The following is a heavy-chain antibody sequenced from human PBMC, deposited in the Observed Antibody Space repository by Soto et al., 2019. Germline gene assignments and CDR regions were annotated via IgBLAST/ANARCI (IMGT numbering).Heavy chain of an antibody. CDR3: AKGGCSRGCYGMDV. Sequence: HPGGSLRLSCAASGFTFSSYVMSWVRQAPGKGLEWVSTISGSGGTTYYADSVKGRFTISRDNSKNTLYLQMNSLRAEDTALYYCAKGGCSRGCYGMDVWCQGPTVTVSS. CDR2: ISGSGGTT. V-gene: IGHV3-23*01. D-gene: IGHD6-19*01. CDR1: GFTFSSYV. J-gene: IGHJ6*02.